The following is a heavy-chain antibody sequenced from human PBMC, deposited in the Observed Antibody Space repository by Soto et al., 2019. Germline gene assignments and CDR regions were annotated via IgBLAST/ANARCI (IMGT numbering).Heavy chain of an antibody. CDR1: GFTFSSYG. V-gene: IGHV3-30*18. CDR3: AKSYYCGSGSYGVFAFDY. CDR2: ISYDGSNK. J-gene: IGHJ4*02. D-gene: IGHD3-10*01. Sequence: QVQLVESGGGVVQPGRSLRLSCAASGFTFSSYGMHWVRQAPGRGLEWVAVISYDGSNKYYADSVKGRFTISRDNSKNTXXLQMNSLRAEDTAVYYCAKSYYCGSGSYGVFAFDYWGQGTLVTVSS.